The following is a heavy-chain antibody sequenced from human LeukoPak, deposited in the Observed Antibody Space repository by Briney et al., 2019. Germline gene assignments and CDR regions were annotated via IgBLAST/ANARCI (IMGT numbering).Heavy chain of an antibody. CDR3: ARAIAAAGIRN. Sequence: GGSLRLSCAASGFTFSSYSINWVRQAPGKGLEWVSSISSSSSYIYYADSVKGRFTISRDNAKNSLYLQMNSLRAEDTAVYYCARAIAAAGIRNWGQGTLVTVSS. CDR1: GFTFSSYS. V-gene: IGHV3-21*01. D-gene: IGHD6-13*01. J-gene: IGHJ4*02. CDR2: ISSSSSYI.